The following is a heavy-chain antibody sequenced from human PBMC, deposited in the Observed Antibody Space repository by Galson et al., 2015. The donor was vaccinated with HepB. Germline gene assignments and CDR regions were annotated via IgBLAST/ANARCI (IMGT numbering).Heavy chain of an antibody. J-gene: IGHJ4*02. CDR3: ARVADADYSEHSRFCY. Sequence: SLRLSCAASGFTFSDYYMSWLRLAPGQGLEWVSYISSSSTYTNYADSVRGRFTISRDNAKNSLYLQINSLRAEDTAVYYRARVADADYSEHSRFCYWGQGTLFTVSS. V-gene: IGHV3-11*06. D-gene: IGHD4-11*01. CDR2: ISSSSTYT. CDR1: GFTFSDYY.